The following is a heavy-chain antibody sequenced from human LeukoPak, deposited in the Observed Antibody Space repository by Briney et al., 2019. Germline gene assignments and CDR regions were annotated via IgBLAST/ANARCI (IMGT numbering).Heavy chain of an antibody. V-gene: IGHV3-48*01. D-gene: IGHD5-24*01. Sequence: GGSLRLSCAVSGFTFSSYSMNWVRQAPGKGLEGVSYISGGSSIIKYADSVKGRFTISRDNSKNTLYLQMNSLRAEDTAVYYCARAGRDGYNYADYWGQGTLVTVSS. J-gene: IGHJ4*02. CDR3: ARAGRDGYNYADY. CDR1: GFTFSSYS. CDR2: ISGGSSII.